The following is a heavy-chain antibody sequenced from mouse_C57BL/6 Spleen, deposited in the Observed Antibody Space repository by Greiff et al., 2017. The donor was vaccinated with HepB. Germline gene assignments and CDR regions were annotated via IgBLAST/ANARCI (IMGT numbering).Heavy chain of an antibody. CDR2: ISYDGSN. Sequence: EVKLQESGPGLVKPSQSLSLTCSVTGYSITSGYYWNWIRQFPGNKLEWMGYISYDGSNNYNPSLKNRISITRDTSKNQFFLKLNSVTTEDTATYYCASSNWDGWYFDVWGTGTTVTVSS. CDR1: GYSITSGYY. D-gene: IGHD4-1*01. V-gene: IGHV3-6*01. J-gene: IGHJ1*03. CDR3: ASSNWDGWYFDV.